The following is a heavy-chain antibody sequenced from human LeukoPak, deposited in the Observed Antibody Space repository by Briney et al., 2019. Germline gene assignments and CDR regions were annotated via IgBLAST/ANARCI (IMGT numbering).Heavy chain of an antibody. CDR3: ARAVGTDGYNLWVY. CDR1: GFTFSSYA. CDR2: IYYTGST. D-gene: IGHD5-24*01. J-gene: IGHJ4*02. V-gene: IGHV4-39*07. Sequence: LRLSCAASGFTFSSYAMHWIRQPPGKGLEWIGTIYYTGSTYYNPSLKSRVTISVDTSKNQFSLKLTSVTAADTAVYYCARAVGTDGYNLWVYWGQGTLVTVSS.